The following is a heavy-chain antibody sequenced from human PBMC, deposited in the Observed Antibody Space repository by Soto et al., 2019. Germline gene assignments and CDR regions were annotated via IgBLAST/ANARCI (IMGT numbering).Heavy chain of an antibody. Sequence: EVQLLESGGGLVQPGGSLRLSCAASGFTFKNYAMTWVRQAPGKGLEWVAVITGFSDGIHYADSVKGRLTISRDNSRNTLFLEMNNLRADDTALYYCAKGLTGSRYSSLDNCGQGTSVIVSS. CDR3: AKGLTGSRYSSLDN. CDR2: ITGFSDGI. J-gene: IGHJ4*02. D-gene: IGHD2-15*01. V-gene: IGHV3-23*01. CDR1: GFTFKNYA.